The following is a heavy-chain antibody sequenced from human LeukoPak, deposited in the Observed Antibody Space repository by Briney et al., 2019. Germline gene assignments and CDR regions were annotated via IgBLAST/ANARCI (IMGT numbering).Heavy chain of an antibody. D-gene: IGHD5-18*01. CDR2: IYHSGST. V-gene: IGHV4-38-2*02. CDR3: ARMPGYSYYYMDV. J-gene: IGHJ6*03. Sequence: SETLSLTCTVSGYSISSGYYWGWIRQPPGKGLEWIGSIYHSGSTYYNPSLKSRVTISVDTSKNQFSLKLSSVSAADTAVYYCARMPGYSYYYMDVWGKGTTVTVSS. CDR1: GYSISSGYY.